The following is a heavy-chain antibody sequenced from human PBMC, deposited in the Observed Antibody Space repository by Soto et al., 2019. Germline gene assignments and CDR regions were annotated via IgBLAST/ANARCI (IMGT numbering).Heavy chain of an antibody. J-gene: IGHJ4*02. CDR1: GFPSGNYL. CDR2: ITVSGPST. Sequence: EALLLESGGGLVQPGGSLRLSCAASGFPSGNYLMAWVRQPPGKGLEWVSSITVSGPSTYYADSVKGRFSISRDNSKNTLYLQMNSLRAEDTAAYFCAKGTMYTNDYDSGGQGTLVTVSS. V-gene: IGHV3-23*01. D-gene: IGHD3-16*01. CDR3: AKGTMYTNDYDS.